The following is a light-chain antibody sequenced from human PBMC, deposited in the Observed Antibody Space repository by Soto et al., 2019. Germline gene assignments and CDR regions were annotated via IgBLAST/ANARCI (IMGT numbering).Light chain of an antibody. CDR2: EVI. V-gene: IGLV2-23*02. CDR1: SSDVGSYNF. J-gene: IGLJ3*02. CDR3: CSYAGSGTMV. Sequence: QSALTQPASVSGSPGQSITISCTGTSSDVGSYNFVSWYQQHPGKAPKLMIYEVIKRPSGVSNRFSGSKSGNTASLTISGLQPEDEADYYCCSYAGSGTMVFGGGTKLTLL.